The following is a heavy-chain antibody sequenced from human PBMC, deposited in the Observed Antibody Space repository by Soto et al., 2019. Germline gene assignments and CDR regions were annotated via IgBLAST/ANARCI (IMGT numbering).Heavy chain of an antibody. D-gene: IGHD2-15*01. CDR3: ARGGGGPLSRYYYYYYGMDV. J-gene: IGHJ6*02. V-gene: IGHV1-18*01. CDR2: ISAYNGNT. CDR1: GYTFTSYG. Sequence: QVQLVQSGAEVKKPGASVKVSCKASGYTFTSYGISWVRQAPGQGLEWMGWISAYNGNTNYAQKLQGRVTMTTDTATSPAYMELRSLRSDDTSVYYCARGGGGPLSRYYYYYYGMDVWGQGTTVTVSS.